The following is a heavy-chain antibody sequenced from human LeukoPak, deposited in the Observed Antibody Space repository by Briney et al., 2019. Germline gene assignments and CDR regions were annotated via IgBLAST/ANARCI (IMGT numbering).Heavy chain of an antibody. CDR3: ARDPTPRYCSGGSCYTHYGMDV. V-gene: IGHV3-21*01. CDR1: GFTFSSYT. D-gene: IGHD2-15*01. CDR2: ISSSSSYI. J-gene: IGHJ6*02. Sequence: GGSLRLSCAASGFTFSSYTMNCVRQAPGKGLEWVSSISSSSSYIYYAAPVKGRLTISRDNANNSLYLQMHSQRAADTAVYYCARDPTPRYCSGGSCYTHYGMDVWGQGTTVTDSS.